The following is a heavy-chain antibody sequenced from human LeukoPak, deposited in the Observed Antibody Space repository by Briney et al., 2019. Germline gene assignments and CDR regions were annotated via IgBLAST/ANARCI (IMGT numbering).Heavy chain of an antibody. J-gene: IGHJ5*02. V-gene: IGHV3-21*01. CDR3: ARADGSGRPSATLS. D-gene: IGHD3-10*01. CDR1: GFTFSSYS. Sequence: GGSLRLSCAASGFTFSSYSMNWVRQAPGKGLEWVSSISSSSSYIYYADSVKGRFTISRDNAKNSLYLQMNSLRAEDTAVYYCARADGSGRPSATLSWGQGTLVTVSS. CDR2: ISSSSSYI.